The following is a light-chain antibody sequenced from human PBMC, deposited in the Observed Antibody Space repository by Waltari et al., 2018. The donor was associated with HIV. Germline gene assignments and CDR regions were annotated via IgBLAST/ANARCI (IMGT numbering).Light chain of an antibody. CDR1: SSDIGSYNY. V-gene: IGLV2-8*01. J-gene: IGLJ2*01. CDR3: SSNAITFEI. Sequence: QSALTQPPSASGSLGQSVTISCTGSSSDIGSYNYVSWFQQYPGKSPKLIIYEVNKRPSGVPDRFSGPKSGNTASLTVSGLQADDEADYYCSSNAITFEIFGGGTKLTVL. CDR2: EVN.